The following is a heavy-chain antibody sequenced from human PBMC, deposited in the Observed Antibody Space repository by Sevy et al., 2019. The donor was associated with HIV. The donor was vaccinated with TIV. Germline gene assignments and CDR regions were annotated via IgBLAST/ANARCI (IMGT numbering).Heavy chain of an antibody. CDR2: ISGSGDTI. D-gene: IGHD3-16*01. CDR3: ARDHVKDGDLGDYYYFAMDV. CDR1: RFILSDYY. J-gene: IGHJ6*02. Sequence: GGSLRLSCAASRFILSDYYMSWIRQAPGKGLEWISYISGSGDTIYYADSVKGRFTICRDNTKNSLYLQMNSLRAEDTAVYYCARDHVKDGDLGDYYYFAMDVWGQGTTVTVSS. V-gene: IGHV3-11*01.